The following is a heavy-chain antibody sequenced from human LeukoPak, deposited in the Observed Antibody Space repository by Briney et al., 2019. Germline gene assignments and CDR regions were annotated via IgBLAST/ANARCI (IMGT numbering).Heavy chain of an antibody. D-gene: IGHD5-18*01. CDR2: INPNSGGT. J-gene: IGHJ6*02. Sequence: ASVKVSCKASGYTFTSYGISWVRQAPGQGLEWMGWINPNSGGTNYAQKFQGWVTMTRDTSISTAYMELSRLRSDDTAVYYCARGDTAMVRSGMNYGMDVWGQGTTVTVSS. CDR1: GYTFTSYG. CDR3: ARGDTAMVRSGMNYGMDV. V-gene: IGHV1-2*04.